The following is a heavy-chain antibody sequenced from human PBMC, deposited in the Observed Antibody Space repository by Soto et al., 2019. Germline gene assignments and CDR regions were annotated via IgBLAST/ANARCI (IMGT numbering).Heavy chain of an antibody. V-gene: IGHV1-2*04. J-gene: IGHJ6*02. CDR3: ARDGYSSGWYTHAPSNYYGMDV. Sequence: QVQLVQSGAEVKKPGASVKVSCKASGYTFTGYYMHWVRQAPGQGLEWMGWINPNSGGTNYAQKFQVWVTMTRDTSISPAYMELSRLRSDDTAVYYCARDGYSSGWYTHAPSNYYGMDVWGQGTTVTVSS. D-gene: IGHD6-19*01. CDR2: INPNSGGT. CDR1: GYTFTGYY.